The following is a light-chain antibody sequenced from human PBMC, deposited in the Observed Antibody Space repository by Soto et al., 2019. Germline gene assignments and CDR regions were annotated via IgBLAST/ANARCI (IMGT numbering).Light chain of an antibody. Sequence: TQSPGTLSLSPGERATLSCRSSQSVSSNYLAWYQQKPGKAPKLLIYKASSLESGVPSRFSGSGSGTEFTLTISSLQPDDFATYYCQQYNSYSPPWTFGQGTKVEIK. CDR1: QSVSSNY. J-gene: IGKJ1*01. V-gene: IGKV1-5*03. CDR2: KAS. CDR3: QQYNSYSPPWT.